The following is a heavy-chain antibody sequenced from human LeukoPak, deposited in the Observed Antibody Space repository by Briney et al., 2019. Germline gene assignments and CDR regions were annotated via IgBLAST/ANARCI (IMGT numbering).Heavy chain of an antibody. Sequence: NASETLSLTCTVSGGSISNYYWSWIRQPPGKGLEWIGYIYSSGSTNYNPSLESRVTISVDTSKNQFSLKLSSVTAADTALYYCARHGSARSPLNYWGQGTLVIVSS. CDR2: IYSSGST. CDR1: GGSISNYY. V-gene: IGHV4-59*08. D-gene: IGHD2-15*01. CDR3: ARHGSARSPLNY. J-gene: IGHJ4*02.